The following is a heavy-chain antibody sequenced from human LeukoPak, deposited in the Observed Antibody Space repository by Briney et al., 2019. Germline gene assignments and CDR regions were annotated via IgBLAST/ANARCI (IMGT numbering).Heavy chain of an antibody. D-gene: IGHD3-10*01. CDR1: GFTFSSYA. Sequence: EPGGSLRLSCAASGFTFSSYAMSWVRQAPGKGLEWVSAISGSGGSTYYADSVKGRFTISRDNSKNTLYLQMNSLRAEDTAMYYCARDGWFGDYNWFDPWGQGTLATVSS. J-gene: IGHJ5*02. CDR3: ARDGWFGDYNWFDP. CDR2: ISGSGGST. V-gene: IGHV3-23*01.